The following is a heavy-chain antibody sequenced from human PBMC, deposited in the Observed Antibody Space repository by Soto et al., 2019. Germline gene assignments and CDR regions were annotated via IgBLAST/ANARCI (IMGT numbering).Heavy chain of an antibody. D-gene: IGHD6-13*01. J-gene: IGHJ6*02. V-gene: IGHV4-39*01. CDR2: IYYSGST. CDR3: ASNRDSSSWDWGYYYYGMDV. Sequence: LSLTCTVSGGSISSSSYYWGWIRQPPGKGLEWIGSIYYSGSTYYNPSLKSRVTISVDTSKNQFSLKLSSVTAADTAVYYCASNRDSSSWDWGYYYYGMDVWGQGTTVTVSS. CDR1: GGSISSSSYY.